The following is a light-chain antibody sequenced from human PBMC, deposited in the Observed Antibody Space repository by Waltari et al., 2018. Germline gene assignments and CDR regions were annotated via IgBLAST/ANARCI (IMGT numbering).Light chain of an antibody. Sequence: SYELTQRPSVSVSPGQTASIPCSGDKLGDQSACWYQQNPGQSPVLVIYQDSKRPSGIPERFSGSNSGNTATLTISGTQAMDEADYYCQAWDSSTVVFGGGTKLTVL. J-gene: IGLJ2*01. CDR3: QAWDSSTVV. CDR2: QDS. V-gene: IGLV3-1*01. CDR1: KLGDQS.